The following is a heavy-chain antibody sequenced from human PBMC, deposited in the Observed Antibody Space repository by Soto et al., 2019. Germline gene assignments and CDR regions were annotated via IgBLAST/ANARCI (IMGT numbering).Heavy chain of an antibody. CDR1: GFTFSGSA. V-gene: IGHV3-73*01. CDR3: TRLEYQLPH. CDR2: IRSKANSYAT. D-gene: IGHD2-2*01. Sequence: GGSLRLSCAASGFTFSGSAMHWVRQASGKGLEWVGRIRSKANSYATAYAASVKGRFTISRDDSKNTAYLQMNSLKTEDTAVYYCTRLEYQLPHWGQGTLVTVSS. J-gene: IGHJ4*02.